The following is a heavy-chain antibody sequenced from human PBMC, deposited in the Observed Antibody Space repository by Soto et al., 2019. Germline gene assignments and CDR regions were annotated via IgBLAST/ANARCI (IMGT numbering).Heavy chain of an antibody. CDR1: GGSISNFY. J-gene: IGHJ6*02. Sequence: PSETLSLTCTVSGGSISNFYWSGIRQPTGKGLEWIGYVYYTGSTSYNPSLKRRVTFSADSSRGQFSLRLNSVTAADTAVYYCTKWYNDYAVSLKSRITISPDTSKNQFSLQLNSVTPEDTAVYYCAREDFVVVVAASGSNYYYYGMDVWGQGTTVTVSS. CDR2: VYYTGST. CDR3: TKWYNDYAVSLKSRITISPDTSKNQFSLQLNSVTPEDTAVYYCAREDFVVVVAASGSNYYYYGMDV. D-gene: IGHD3-16*01. V-gene: IGHV4-59*08.